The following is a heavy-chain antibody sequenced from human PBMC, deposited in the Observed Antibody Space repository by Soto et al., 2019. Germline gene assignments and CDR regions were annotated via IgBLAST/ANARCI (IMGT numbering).Heavy chain of an antibody. CDR2: ISSGGEYL. D-gene: IGHD6-13*01. J-gene: IGHJ6*02. CDR1: GLTFSAFG. Sequence: EVQLVESGGGLVKPGGSLRLSCAASGLTFSAFGMNWVRQAPGKGLEWVSSISSGGEYLDYADSGKGRLTISRDNAKNPLVLQLDSLRVEDTAGDYGATDGAAGAVMGVWGQGTTVTVSS. V-gene: IGHV3-21*01. CDR3: ATDGAAGAVMGV.